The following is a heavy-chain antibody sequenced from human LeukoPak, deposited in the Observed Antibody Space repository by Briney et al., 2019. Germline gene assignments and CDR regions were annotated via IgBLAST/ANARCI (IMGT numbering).Heavy chain of an antibody. Sequence: GGSLRLSCAASGFTFSSYAMSWVRQAPGKGLEWISAISGSGGSTYYADSVKGRFTISRDNSKNTLYLQMNSLRAEDTAVYYCAKVDTAMITTIDYWGQGTLVTVSS. V-gene: IGHV3-23*01. CDR3: AKVDTAMITTIDY. D-gene: IGHD5-18*01. CDR1: GFTFSSYA. CDR2: ISGSGGST. J-gene: IGHJ4*02.